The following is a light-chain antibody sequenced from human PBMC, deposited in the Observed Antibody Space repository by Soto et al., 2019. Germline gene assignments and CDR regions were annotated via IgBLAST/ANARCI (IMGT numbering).Light chain of an antibody. J-gene: IGKJ5*01. CDR2: AAS. V-gene: IGKV1-39*01. CDR3: QQSYSPPPIT. Sequence: DIQMTHSPSSLSASVGDRVTITCRASHSIGKFLNWYQQKPGKAPTLLIYAASSLQSGVPSRFSGSGSGTDFTLTISSLQPEDFATYYCQQSYSPPPITFGQGTRLEIK. CDR1: HSIGKF.